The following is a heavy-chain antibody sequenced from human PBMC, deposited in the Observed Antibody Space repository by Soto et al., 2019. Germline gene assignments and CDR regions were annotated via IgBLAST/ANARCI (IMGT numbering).Heavy chain of an antibody. CDR3: ARDRIAARPKGYYGMDV. D-gene: IGHD6-6*01. Sequence: KTSETLSLTCTVSGGSVSSGSYYWSWIRQPPGKGLEWIGYIYYSGSTNYNPSLKSRVTISVDTSKNQFSLKLSSVTAADTAVYYCARDRIAARPKGYYGMDVWGQGTTVTVSS. CDR2: IYYSGST. V-gene: IGHV4-61*01. J-gene: IGHJ6*02. CDR1: GGSVSSGSYY.